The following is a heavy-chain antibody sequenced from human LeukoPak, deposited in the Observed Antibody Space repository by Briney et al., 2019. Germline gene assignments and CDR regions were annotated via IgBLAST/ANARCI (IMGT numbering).Heavy chain of an antibody. Sequence: SETLSLTCTVYGGSISSGDYYWSWIRQPPGKGREWIGYIYSRGSTTSNPSHKSRVTISVDTSKNQFSLKLSSVTAADTAVYYCARFIVVVPAAVDAFDIWGQGTMVTVSS. CDR3: ARFIVVVPAAVDAFDI. CDR1: GGSISSGDYY. J-gene: IGHJ3*02. V-gene: IGHV4-30-4*08. CDR2: IYSRGST. D-gene: IGHD2-2*01.